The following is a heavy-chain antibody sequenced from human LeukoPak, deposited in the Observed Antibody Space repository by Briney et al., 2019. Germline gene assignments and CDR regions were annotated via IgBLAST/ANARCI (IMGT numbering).Heavy chain of an antibody. D-gene: IGHD2-2*01. J-gene: IGHJ4*02. CDR3: AKDLGCSSTSCYRRHDY. CDR1: GFTFSSYA. Sequence: GGSLRLSCAASGFTFSSYAMSWVRQAPGKGLEWVSAISGSGGSTYYADSVKGRFTISRDNSKNTLYLQMNSLRAEDTAVYYCAKDLGCSSTSCYRRHDYWGQGTLVIVSS. CDR2: ISGSGGST. V-gene: IGHV3-23*01.